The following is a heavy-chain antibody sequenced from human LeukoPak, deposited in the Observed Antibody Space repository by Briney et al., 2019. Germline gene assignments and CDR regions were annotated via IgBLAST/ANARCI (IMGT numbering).Heavy chain of an antibody. J-gene: IGHJ4*02. V-gene: IGHV1-2*06. CDR2: INPNSGGT. Sequence: SVKVSCKASGYTFTGYYMHWVRQAPGQGLEWMGRINPNSGGTNYAQKFQGRVTMTRDTSISTAYMELSSLRSEDTAVYYCARGSTRGWFDYWGQGTLVTVSS. CDR1: GYTFTGYY. CDR3: ARGSTRGWFDY.